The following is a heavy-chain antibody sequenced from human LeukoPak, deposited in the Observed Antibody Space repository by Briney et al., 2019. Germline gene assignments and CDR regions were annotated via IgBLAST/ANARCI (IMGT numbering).Heavy chain of an antibody. V-gene: IGHV4-31*03. CDR3: ASVDTAMVVDY. CDR2: IYYSGST. CDR1: GGSISSGGYY. J-gene: IGHJ4*02. D-gene: IGHD5-18*01. Sequence: PSETLSLTCTDSGGSISSGGYYWSWIRQHPGKGLEWIGYIYYSGSTYYNPSLKSRVTISVDTSKNQFSLKLSSVTAADTAVYYCASVDTAMVVDYWGQGTLVTVSS.